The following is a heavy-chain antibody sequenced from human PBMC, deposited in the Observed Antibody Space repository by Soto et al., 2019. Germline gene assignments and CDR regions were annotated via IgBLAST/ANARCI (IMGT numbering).Heavy chain of an antibody. CDR3: AHRRLVRGSNWFDP. CDR2: ISWNNNK. D-gene: IGHD3-10*01. J-gene: IGHJ5*02. V-gene: IGHV2-5*01. CDR1: GFSLNSTGVG. Sequence: QITLKESGPTLVKPTQTLTLTCTFFGFSLNSTGVGVGWIRQPPGKALEWLALISWNNNKLYSPSLRTRLSITKDTSKNQVVLTVTNMDPEDTGTYYCAHRRLVRGSNWFDPWGQGTLVIVSS.